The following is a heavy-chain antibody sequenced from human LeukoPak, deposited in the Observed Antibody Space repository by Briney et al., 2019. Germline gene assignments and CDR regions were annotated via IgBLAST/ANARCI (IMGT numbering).Heavy chain of an antibody. Sequence: SETLSLTCTVSGGSISSSSYYWGWLRQPPGKGLEWIGSIYYSGSTYYNPSLKSRVTISVDTSKNQFSLKLSSVTAADTAVYYCARHRGYSSSYFDYWGQGTLVTVSS. CDR1: GGSISSSSYY. CDR2: IYYSGST. CDR3: ARHRGYSSSYFDY. J-gene: IGHJ4*02. D-gene: IGHD6-13*01. V-gene: IGHV4-39*01.